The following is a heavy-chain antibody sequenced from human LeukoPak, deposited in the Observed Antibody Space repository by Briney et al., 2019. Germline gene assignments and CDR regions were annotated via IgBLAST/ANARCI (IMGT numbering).Heavy chain of an antibody. Sequence: SQTLSLTCTVSGGSISSGSYYGSWIRQPAGKGLEWIGRIYTSGSPNYNPSLKSRVTISVDTSKNQFSLKLSSVTAADTAVYYCARVPPYYYYYGMDVWGQGTTVTVSS. J-gene: IGHJ6*02. CDR3: ARVPPYYYYYGMDV. CDR2: IYTSGSP. V-gene: IGHV4-61*02. CDR1: GGSISSGSYY.